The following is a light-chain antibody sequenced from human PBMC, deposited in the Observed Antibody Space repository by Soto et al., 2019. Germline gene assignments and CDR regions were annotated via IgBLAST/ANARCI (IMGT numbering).Light chain of an antibody. J-gene: IGKJ3*01. Sequence: EIVLTQSPATLSLSPGERATLSCRASQSVSRYLAWYQQKPGQAPRLLINGASNRATGIPVRFSGSGSGTDVTLTINSLETEDFAVYYCQQRTKWPTFGPGTKVDIK. CDR3: QQRTKWPT. CDR1: QSVSRY. CDR2: GAS. V-gene: IGKV3-11*01.